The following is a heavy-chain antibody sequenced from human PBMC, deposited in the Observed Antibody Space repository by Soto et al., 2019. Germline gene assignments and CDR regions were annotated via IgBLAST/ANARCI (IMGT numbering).Heavy chain of an antibody. CDR1: GFTFSSYS. J-gene: IGHJ2*01. Sequence: WGSLRISCAACGFTFSSYSMNWVRQAPGKGLEWVSYISSSSSTIYYADSVKGRFTISRDNAKNSLYLQMNSLRDEDTAVYYCARGDLLDSSSWDVYWYFDLWGRGTLLTVSS. CDR3: ARGDLLDSSSWDVYWYFDL. V-gene: IGHV3-48*02. D-gene: IGHD6-13*01. CDR2: ISSSSSTI.